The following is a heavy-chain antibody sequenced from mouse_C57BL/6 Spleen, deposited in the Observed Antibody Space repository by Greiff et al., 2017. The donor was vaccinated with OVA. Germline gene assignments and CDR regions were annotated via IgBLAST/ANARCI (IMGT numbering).Heavy chain of an antibody. CDR1: GYTFTEYT. Sequence: QVHVKQSGAELVKPGASVKLSCKASGYTFTEYTIHWVKQRSGQGLEWIGWFYPGSGSIKYNEKFKDKATLTADKSSSTVYMELSRLTSEDSAVYFCARHEGAAQAPYAMDYWGQGTSVTVSS. CDR3: ARHEGAAQAPYAMDY. D-gene: IGHD3-2*02. V-gene: IGHV1-62-2*01. CDR2: FYPGSGSI. J-gene: IGHJ4*01.